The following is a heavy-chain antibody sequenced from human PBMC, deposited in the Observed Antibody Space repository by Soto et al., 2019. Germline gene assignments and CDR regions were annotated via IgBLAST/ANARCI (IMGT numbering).Heavy chain of an antibody. CDR1: GGSITTNY. D-gene: IGHD3-9*01. CDR3: ARMTYYDFLTGYPSGSYFDN. V-gene: IGHV4-59*01. J-gene: IGHJ4*02. Sequence: SETLSLPCPGSGGSITTNYWRWLRQPPGKGLEWIGYIYYRGSTNYNPSLKSRVTVSVDTSKNQFSLKLGSVTAADTAVYYCARMTYYDFLTGYPSGSYFDNWGQGTLVTVSS. CDR2: IYYRGST.